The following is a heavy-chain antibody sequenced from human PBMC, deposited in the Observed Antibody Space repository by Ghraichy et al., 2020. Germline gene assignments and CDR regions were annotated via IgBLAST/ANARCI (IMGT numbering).Heavy chain of an antibody. J-gene: IGHJ4*02. CDR2: IYSGGST. Sequence: GGSLRLSCAASGFTVSSNYMSWVRQAPGKGLEWVSVIYSGGSTYYADSVKGRFTISRDNSKNTLYLQMNSLRAEDTAVYYCASGGMTTVTPLRYWGQGTLVTVSS. CDR3: ASGGMTTVTPLRY. CDR1: GFTVSSNY. D-gene: IGHD4-11*01. V-gene: IGHV3-53*01.